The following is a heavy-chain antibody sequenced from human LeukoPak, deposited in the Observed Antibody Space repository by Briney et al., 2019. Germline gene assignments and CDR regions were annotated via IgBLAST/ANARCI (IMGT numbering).Heavy chain of an antibody. CDR1: GYSISSGYY. CDR3: ARTPIYYYDNSGYYN. D-gene: IGHD3-22*01. CDR2: IYSSGST. J-gene: IGHJ4*02. Sequence: PSETLSLTCSVSGYSISSGYYWSWIRQPAGKGLEWIGLIYSSGSTSYNPSLKSRVTMSVDTSKSQFSLKLSSVTAADTAVYYCARTPIYYYDNSGYYNWGQGTLVTVSS. V-gene: IGHV4-4*07.